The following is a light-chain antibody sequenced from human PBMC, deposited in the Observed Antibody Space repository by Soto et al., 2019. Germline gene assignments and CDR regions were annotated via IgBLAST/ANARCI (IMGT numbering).Light chain of an antibody. CDR3: SSYTTSNTLV. CDR2: EVS. CDR1: SSDVGAYTY. V-gene: IGLV2-14*01. Sequence: QSALTQPDSVSGSPGQSITISCTGTSSDVGAYTYVSWYQQHPGKAPKLMIFEVSDRPSGVSNRFSGSKSGNTASLTISGLQAEDEADYYCSSYTTSNTLVFGGGTQLTVL. J-gene: IGLJ2*01.